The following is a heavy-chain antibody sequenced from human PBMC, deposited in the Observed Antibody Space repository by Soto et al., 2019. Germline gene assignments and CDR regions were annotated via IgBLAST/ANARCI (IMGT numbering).Heavy chain of an antibody. CDR3: AGGWGRYCSGGSCYSGSGFDY. J-gene: IGHJ4*02. CDR2: IYHSGST. CDR1: SGSISSSNW. D-gene: IGHD2-15*01. Sequence: QVQLQESGPGLVKPSGTLSLTCAVSSGSISSSNWWSWVRQPPGKGLEWIGEIYHSGSTNYNPSRNSRATIAENKSKNQLSLRRSSVTAADTAVYYCAGGWGRYCSGGSCYSGSGFDYWGQGTLVTVSS. V-gene: IGHV4-4*02.